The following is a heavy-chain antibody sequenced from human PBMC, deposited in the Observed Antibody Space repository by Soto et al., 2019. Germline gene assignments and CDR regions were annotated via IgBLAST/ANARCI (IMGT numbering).Heavy chain of an antibody. CDR1: GFTFSHYN. CDR3: ARDRGTLTAFEY. V-gene: IGHV3-48*02. D-gene: IGHD3-10*01. Sequence: EVQLVESGGGLVQRGGSLRLSCAASGFTFSHYNMNWVRQAPGRGLEWVSYISNSSSSIYYADSVKGRITISRDDAKNSLCLQMNSLGDEDTAVYYCARDRGTLTAFEYWGQGTQVTVSS. J-gene: IGHJ4*02. CDR2: ISNSSSSI.